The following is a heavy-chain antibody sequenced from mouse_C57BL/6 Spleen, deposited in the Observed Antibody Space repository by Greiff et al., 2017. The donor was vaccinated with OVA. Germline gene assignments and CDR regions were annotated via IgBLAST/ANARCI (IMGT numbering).Heavy chain of an antibody. Sequence: VQLQQSGAELVRPGASVKLSCKASGYTFTDYYINWVKQRPGQGLEWIARIYPGSGNTYYNEKFKGKATLTAEKSSSTAYMQLSSLTSEDSAVYFCARGLATTVVDDWGQGTTLTVSS. CDR1: GYTFTDYY. D-gene: IGHD1-1*01. V-gene: IGHV1-76*01. CDR2: IYPGSGNT. CDR3: ARGLATTVVDD. J-gene: IGHJ2*01.